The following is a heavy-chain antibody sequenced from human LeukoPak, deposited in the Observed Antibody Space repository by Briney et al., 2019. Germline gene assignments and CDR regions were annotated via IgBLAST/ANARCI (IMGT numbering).Heavy chain of an antibody. J-gene: IGHJ4*02. V-gene: IGHV3-48*02. CDR2: ITASSTAM. CDR1: GFTFSSYS. CDR3: ASSGSYRFDY. Sequence: PGGSLRLSCAASGFTFSSYSMNWVRQAPGKGLEWVSHITASSTAMFYADSGKGRFTISRDNAKNSLYLQMNSLRDEDTAVYYCASSGSYRFDYWGQGTLVTVSS. D-gene: IGHD1-26*01.